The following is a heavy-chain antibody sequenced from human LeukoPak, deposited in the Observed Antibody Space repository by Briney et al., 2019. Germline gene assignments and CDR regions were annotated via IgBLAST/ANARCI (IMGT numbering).Heavy chain of an antibody. Sequence: SETLSLTCTVSSGSISNSYYWGWIRQPPRKGLEWIGSIYYSGSTYYNPSLKSRLTISVDTSKNQFSLKLSSVTAADTAVYYCARLRYNWILPGPDAFDIWGQGTMVTVSS. CDR1: SGSISNSYY. CDR2: IYYSGST. V-gene: IGHV4-39*01. CDR3: ARLRYNWILPGPDAFDI. J-gene: IGHJ3*02. D-gene: IGHD1-1*01.